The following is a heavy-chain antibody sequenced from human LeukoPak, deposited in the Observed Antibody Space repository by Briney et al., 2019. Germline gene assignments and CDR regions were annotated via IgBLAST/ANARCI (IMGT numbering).Heavy chain of an antibody. V-gene: IGHV4-34*01. Sequence: SETLSLTCAVYGGSFSGYYWSWVRQPPGKGLEWIGEINHSGSTNYNPSLKSRVTISVDTSKNQFSLKLSSVTAADTAVYYCARGSGGYYLYYYYYYMDVWGKGTTVTVSS. CDR1: GGSFSGYY. CDR3: ARGSGGYYLYYYYYYMDV. D-gene: IGHD3-22*01. J-gene: IGHJ6*03. CDR2: INHSGST.